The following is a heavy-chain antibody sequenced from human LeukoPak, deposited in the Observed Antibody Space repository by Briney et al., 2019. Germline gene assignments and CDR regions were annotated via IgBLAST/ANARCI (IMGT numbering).Heavy chain of an antibody. CDR3: ARDLRGTGYNFDY. J-gene: IGHJ4*02. D-gene: IGHD3-9*01. CDR2: IRSSSSAM. V-gene: IGHV3-48*04. Sequence: PGGSLRLSCAASGFTFSDHAMNWVRQAPGKGLEWVSYIRSSSSAMYYTDSVKGRFTISRDNAKNSLYLQMNSLRAEDTAVYYCARDLRGTGYNFDYWGQGTLVTVSS. CDR1: GFTFSDHA.